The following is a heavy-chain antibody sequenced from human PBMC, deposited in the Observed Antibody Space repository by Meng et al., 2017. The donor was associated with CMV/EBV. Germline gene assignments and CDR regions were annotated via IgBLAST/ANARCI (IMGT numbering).Heavy chain of an antibody. CDR2: IKHSGSN. CDR3: ARGPKRNRDIVVVPAASRNAFDI. J-gene: IGHJ3*02. CDR1: GGSFSGYY. V-gene: IGHV4-34*01. D-gene: IGHD2-2*01. Sequence: SETLSLTCAVYGGSFSGYYWSWIRQPPGKGLEWIGEIKHSGSNNYNPSLKSRVTISVDTSKNQFSLKLSSVTAADTAVYYCARGPKRNRDIVVVPAASRNAFDIWGQGTMVTVSS.